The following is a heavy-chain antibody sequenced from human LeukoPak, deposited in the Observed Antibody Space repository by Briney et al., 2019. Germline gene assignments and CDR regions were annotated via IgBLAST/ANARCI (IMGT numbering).Heavy chain of an antibody. D-gene: IGHD3-10*01. V-gene: IGHV3-7*01. CDR2: IKQDGSEK. Sequence: GGSLRLSCAASGFTFSSYWMSWVRQAPGKGLEWVANIKQDGSEKYYVDSVKGRFTISRDNAKNSLYLQMNSLRAEDTAVYYCARDGNYYGSGSPHYWGQGTLVTVSS. CDR1: GFTFSSYW. CDR3: ARDGNYYGSGSPHY. J-gene: IGHJ4*02.